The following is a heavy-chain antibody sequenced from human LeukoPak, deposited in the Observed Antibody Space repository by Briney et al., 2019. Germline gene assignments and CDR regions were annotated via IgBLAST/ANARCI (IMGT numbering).Heavy chain of an antibody. CDR1: EFAFSTYN. D-gene: IGHD6-19*01. V-gene: IGHV3-48*02. CDR2: ISTGSSTT. CDR3: AREGSGWYGVVLFDY. Sequence: QPGGSLRLSCAASEFAFSTYNMNWVRQAPGKGLEWVSYISTGSSTTYYADSVKGRFTISRDNVENSLYLQMNSLRDEDTAVYYCAREGSGWYGVVLFDYWGQGTLVTVSS. J-gene: IGHJ4*02.